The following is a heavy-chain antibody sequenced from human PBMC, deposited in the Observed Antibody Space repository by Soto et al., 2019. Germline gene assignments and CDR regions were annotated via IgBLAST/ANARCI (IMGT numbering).Heavy chain of an antibody. D-gene: IGHD2-8*02. J-gene: IGHJ6*02. CDR1: GFTFGDYG. Sequence: EVQLVESGGGLVQPGRSLRLSCAASGFTFGDYGMFWVRQAPGKGLERVSGISWNSVTIGYADSVKGRFTISRDNAKNSLYLQMNSLRAEDTALYYCAKSTGGTANGMDVWGQGTTVTVSS. CDR3: AKSTGGTANGMDV. CDR2: ISWNSVTI. V-gene: IGHV3-9*01.